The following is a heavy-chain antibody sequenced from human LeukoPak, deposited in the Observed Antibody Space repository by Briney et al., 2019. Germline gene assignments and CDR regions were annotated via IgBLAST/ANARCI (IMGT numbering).Heavy chain of an antibody. Sequence: GGSLRLSCAASGFTFSSYGIHWVRQAPGKGLEWVAVISYEGSAKYYADSGKGRFTISRDNSKNTLDLQMNSLRVEDTAVYYCAKEGSPMVSTTMDVWGQGTTVTVSS. CDR3: AKEGSPMVSTTMDV. J-gene: IGHJ6*02. V-gene: IGHV3-30*18. CDR2: ISYEGSAK. D-gene: IGHD5/OR15-5a*01. CDR1: GFTFSSYG.